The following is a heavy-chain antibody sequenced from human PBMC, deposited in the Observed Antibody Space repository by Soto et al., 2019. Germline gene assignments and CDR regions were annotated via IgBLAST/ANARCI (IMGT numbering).Heavy chain of an antibody. J-gene: IGHJ4*02. Sequence: QVQLQQWGAGLLKPSETLSLTCAVYGGAFSGYYCTWIRQPPGTGLEWIGEIQHSGSTNYNPSLKMRVTISVDTSKTPFSMKLTSVTAAYTAVYYCARDKSPGLFDYWGQGTLVTVSS. V-gene: IGHV4-34*01. CDR3: ARDKSPGLFDY. CDR2: IQHSGST. CDR1: GGAFSGYY.